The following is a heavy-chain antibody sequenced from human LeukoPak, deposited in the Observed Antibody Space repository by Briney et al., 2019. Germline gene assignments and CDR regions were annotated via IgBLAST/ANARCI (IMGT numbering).Heavy chain of an antibody. Sequence: GGSLRLSCAASGFTFSSYTVHWVRQAPGKGLEWVSSISSSSSYIYYADSVKGRFTISRDNAKNSLYLQMNSLRAEDTAVYYCARFGGTRLEWDYYYYMDVWGKGTTVTVSS. V-gene: IGHV3-21*01. CDR3: ARFGGTRLEWDYYYYMDV. CDR2: ISSSSSYI. J-gene: IGHJ6*03. D-gene: IGHD3-16*01. CDR1: GFTFSSYT.